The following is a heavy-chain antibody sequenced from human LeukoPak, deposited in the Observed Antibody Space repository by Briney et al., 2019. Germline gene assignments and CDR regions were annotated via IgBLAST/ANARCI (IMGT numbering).Heavy chain of an antibody. CDR3: ARGRLYYDSSGYYPNSDY. J-gene: IGHJ4*02. CDR1: GGSISSGDYY. CDR2: IYYSGST. V-gene: IGHV4-30-4*08. D-gene: IGHD3-22*01. Sequence: SETLSLTCTVSGGSISSGDYYWSWIRQPPGKGLEWIGYIYYSGSTYYNPSLKSRVTISVDTSKNQFSLKLSSVTAADTAVYYCARGRLYYDSSGYYPNSDYWGQGTLVTVSS.